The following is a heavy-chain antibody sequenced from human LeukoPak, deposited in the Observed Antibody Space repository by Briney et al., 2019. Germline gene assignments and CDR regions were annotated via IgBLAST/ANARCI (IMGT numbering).Heavy chain of an antibody. V-gene: IGHV3-23*01. Sequence: PGGSLRLPCAASGFTFSSYAMSWVRQAPGKGLEWVSAISGSGGSTYYADSVKGRFTISRDNSKNTLYLQMNSLRAEDTAVYYCAKDPLGMIVRVYFDYWGQGTLVTVSS. CDR1: GFTFSSYA. J-gene: IGHJ4*02. CDR2: ISGSGGST. CDR3: AKDPLGMIVRVYFDY. D-gene: IGHD3-22*01.